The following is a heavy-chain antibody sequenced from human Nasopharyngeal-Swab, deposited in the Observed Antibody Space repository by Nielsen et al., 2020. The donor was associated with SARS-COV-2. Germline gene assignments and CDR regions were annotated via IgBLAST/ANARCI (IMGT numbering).Heavy chain of an antibody. J-gene: IGHJ6*02. CDR2: IYTSGST. CDR1: GGSISSYY. CDR3: ARDGQGIAARRGGIYYYYGMDV. Sequence: SETLSLTCTVSGGSISSYYWSWIRQPAGKGLEWIGRIYTSGSTNYNPSLKSRVTMSVDTSKNQFSLKLSSVTAADTAVYYCARDGQGIAARRGGIYYYYGMDVWGQGTTVTVSS. V-gene: IGHV4-4*07. D-gene: IGHD6-6*01.